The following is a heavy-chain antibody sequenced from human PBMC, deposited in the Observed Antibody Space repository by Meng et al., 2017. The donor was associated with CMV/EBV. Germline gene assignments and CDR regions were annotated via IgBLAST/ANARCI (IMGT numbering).Heavy chain of an antibody. CDR1: GWSFSGYY. CDR2: INHSGST. CDR3: ARGRAQWVY. V-gene: IGHV4-34*01. Sequence: GSLRLSCAVYGWSFSGYYWSWIRQPPGKGLEWIGEINHSGSTNYNPSLKSRVTISVDTSKNQYFLKLSSVTAADTAVYYCARGRAQWVYWGQGTLVTVSS. D-gene: IGHD1-26*01. J-gene: IGHJ4*02.